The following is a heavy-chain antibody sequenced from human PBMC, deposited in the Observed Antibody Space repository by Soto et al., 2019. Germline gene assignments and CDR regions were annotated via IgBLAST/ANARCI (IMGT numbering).Heavy chain of an antibody. Sequence: GGSLRLSCTGSGFTFGNYGMHWVRQAPGKGLEWVASTSYDGNNKYYAGSLKGRFTISRDNSKKMVYLQMTSLGPEDTAVYYCAKGGGSARDFDYWGQGALVTVS. CDR3: AKGGGSARDFDY. J-gene: IGHJ4*02. D-gene: IGHD1-26*01. V-gene: IGHV3-30*18. CDR1: GFTFGNYG. CDR2: TSYDGNNK.